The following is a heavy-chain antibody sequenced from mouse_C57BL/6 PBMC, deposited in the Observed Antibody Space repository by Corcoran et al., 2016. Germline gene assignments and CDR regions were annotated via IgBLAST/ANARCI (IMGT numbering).Heavy chain of an antibody. J-gene: IGHJ3*01. CDR3: ARDRDYDAWFAY. CDR1: GYTFTDYY. D-gene: IGHD2-4*01. V-gene: IGHV1-76*01. CDR2: IYPGSGNT. Sequence: QVQLKQSGAELVRPGASVKLSCKASGYTFTDYYINWVKQRPGQGLEWIARIYPGSGNTYYNEKFKGKATLTAEKSSSTAYMQLSSLTSEDSAVYFCARDRDYDAWFAYWGQGTLVTVSA.